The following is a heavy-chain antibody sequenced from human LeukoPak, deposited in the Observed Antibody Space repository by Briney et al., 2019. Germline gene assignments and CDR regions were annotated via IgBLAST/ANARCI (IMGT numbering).Heavy chain of an antibody. D-gene: IGHD6-13*01. V-gene: IGHV3-15*05. Sequence: GGSLRLSCAASGFTVSNSYMNWVRQAPGKGLEWVGRIKSKTDGGTTDYAAPVKGRFTISRDDSKNTLYLQMNSLRAEDTAVYYCARDSGYRSSFDYWGQGTLVTVSS. CDR1: GFTVSNSY. CDR3: ARDSGYRSSFDY. J-gene: IGHJ4*02. CDR2: IKSKTDGGTT.